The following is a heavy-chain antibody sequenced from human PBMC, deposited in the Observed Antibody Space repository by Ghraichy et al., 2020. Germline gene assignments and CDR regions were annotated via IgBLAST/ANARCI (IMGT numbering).Heavy chain of an antibody. D-gene: IGHD1-26*01. V-gene: IGHV4-4*07. J-gene: IGHJ4*02. CDR1: GGSISSYY. Sequence: SETLSLTCTVSGGSISSYYWSWIRQPAGKGLEWIGRIYTSGSTNYNPYLKSRVTMSVDKSKNQISLKLSSGTAADTAVYYCGRDWRGGATDYFDYWGQGTLVTVSS. CDR3: GRDWRGGATDYFDY. CDR2: IYTSGST.